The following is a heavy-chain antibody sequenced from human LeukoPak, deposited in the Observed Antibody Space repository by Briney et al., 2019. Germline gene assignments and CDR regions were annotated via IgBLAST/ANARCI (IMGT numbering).Heavy chain of an antibody. D-gene: IGHD3-3*01. V-gene: IGHV4-4*07. CDR2: IYSSGTT. CDR1: GGSIISYY. CDR3: ATFQGSFGVVTGYY. J-gene: IGHJ4*02. Sequence: SETLSLTCTVSGGSIISYYWSWIRQPAGKGLEWIGRIYSSGTTNYNPSLKSRVTMSVDTSKNQFSLKLSSVTAADTAVYYCATFQGSFGVVTGYYWGQGTLVTVSS.